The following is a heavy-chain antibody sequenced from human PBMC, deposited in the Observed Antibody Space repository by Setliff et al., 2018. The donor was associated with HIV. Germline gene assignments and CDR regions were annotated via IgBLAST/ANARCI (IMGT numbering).Heavy chain of an antibody. D-gene: IGHD4-17*01. V-gene: IGHV7-4-1*02. Sequence: ASVKVSCKASGYSFINYAMNWVRQAPGQGLEWMGWINTQTGSPTYAQAFSGRFVFSVDTSVTTAYLQISGLKADDTAVYYCARALYGEYGGDLNWLDPWGQGTLVTVSS. J-gene: IGHJ5*02. CDR1: GYSFINYA. CDR3: ARALYGEYGGDLNWLDP. CDR2: INTQTGSP.